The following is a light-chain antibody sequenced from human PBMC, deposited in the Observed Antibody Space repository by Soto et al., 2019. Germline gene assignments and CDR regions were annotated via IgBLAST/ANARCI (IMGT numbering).Light chain of an antibody. CDR2: DVS. CDR1: SSDVGSYDY. J-gene: IGLJ2*01. CDR3: SSYTSSSTLV. V-gene: IGLV2-14*01. Sequence: QSALIQPPSVSGSPGQSVTISCTGTSSDVGSYDYVSWYQQHPGKAPKLMIYDVSNRPSGVSNRFSGSKSGNTASLTISGLQAEDEADYYCSSYTSSSTLVFGGGTKLTVL.